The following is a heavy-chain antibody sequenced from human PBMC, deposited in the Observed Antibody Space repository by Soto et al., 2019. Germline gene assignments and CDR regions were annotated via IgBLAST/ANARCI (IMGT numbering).Heavy chain of an antibody. CDR2: SYWDDDK. Sequence: QITLKESGPTLVKPTQTLTLTCTFSGFSLSTSGGGVGGIRQHPGKALEWLGRSYWDDDKRYSPFLKSRLTIKKDTSQNQVVLTMSTMDPVDTATYYGAHSITGTTGWFDLWGQGTLVTVAS. V-gene: IGHV2-5*02. J-gene: IGHJ5*02. D-gene: IGHD1-7*01. CDR3: AHSITGTTGWFDL. CDR1: GFSLSTSGGG.